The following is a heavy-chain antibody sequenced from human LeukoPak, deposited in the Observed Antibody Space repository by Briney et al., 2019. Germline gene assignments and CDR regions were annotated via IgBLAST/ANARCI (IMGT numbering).Heavy chain of an antibody. V-gene: IGHV4-34*01. J-gene: IGHJ4*02. CDR1: GGSFSGYY. CDR2: IYYSGST. D-gene: IGHD3-10*01. CDR3: ASAMVRGLAPVVLDY. Sequence: PSETLSLTCAVYGGSFSGYYWSWIRQPPGKGLEWIGSIYYSGSTYYNPSLKSRVTISVDTSKNQFSLKLSSVTAADPAVYYCASAMVRGLAPVVLDYWGEGTLVTVSS.